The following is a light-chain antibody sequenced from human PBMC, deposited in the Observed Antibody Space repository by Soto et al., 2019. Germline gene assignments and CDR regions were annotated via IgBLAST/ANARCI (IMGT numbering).Light chain of an antibody. CDR2: DVS. CDR1: SSDVGGYNY. V-gene: IGLV2-14*03. CDR3: SSYTSSSTPLYV. Sequence: QCVLTQPASVSGSPGQSITISCTGTSSDVGGYNYVSWYQQHPGRAPKLLIYDVSTRPTGVSNRFSGSKSGNTASLTISGLQAEDEADYYCSSYTSSSTPLYVFGTGTKVTVL. J-gene: IGLJ1*01.